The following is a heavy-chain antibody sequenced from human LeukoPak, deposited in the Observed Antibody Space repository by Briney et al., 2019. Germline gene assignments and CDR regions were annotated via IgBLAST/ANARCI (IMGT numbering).Heavy chain of an antibody. CDR2: INQDESEK. CDR3: TRVRVSSYYGMDI. D-gene: IGHD2/OR15-2a*01. J-gene: IGHJ6*02. V-gene: IGHV3-7*03. CDR1: GFTFSNYW. Sequence: GGSLRLSCAASGFTFSNYWMSWVGQAPGKGLEGVANINQDESEKYHVDSVKGRFTISRDNAKNSLYLQMNSLRAEDTAVYYCTRVRVSSYYGMDIWGQGTTVTVSS.